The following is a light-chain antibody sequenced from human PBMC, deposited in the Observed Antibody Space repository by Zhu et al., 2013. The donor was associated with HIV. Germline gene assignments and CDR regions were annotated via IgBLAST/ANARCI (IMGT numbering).Light chain of an antibody. CDR2: AAS. J-gene: IGKJ3*01. V-gene: IGKV1-8*01. CDR1: QGISNY. CDR3: QHVNDNAA. Sequence: AIRMTQSPSSLSASTGDRVTITCRASQGISNYLAWFQQQPGKAPTLLVYAASTTQYGVPSRFGGRGSGTEFTLTIDSLQPEDFATYYCQHVNDNAAFGPGTNLDV.